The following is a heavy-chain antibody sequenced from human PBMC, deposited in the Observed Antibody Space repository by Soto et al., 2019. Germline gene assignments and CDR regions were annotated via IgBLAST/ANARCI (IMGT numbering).Heavy chain of an antibody. CDR2: ISSSSSYI. J-gene: IGHJ4*02. CDR1: GFTFSSYS. Sequence: VSLRLSCAASGFTFSSYSMNWVRQAPGKGLEWVSSISSSSSYIYYADSVKGRFTISRDNAKNSLYLQMNSLRAEDTAVYYCASVVGATTWIDYWGQGTLVTVSS. CDR3: ASVVGATTWIDY. V-gene: IGHV3-21*01. D-gene: IGHD1-26*01.